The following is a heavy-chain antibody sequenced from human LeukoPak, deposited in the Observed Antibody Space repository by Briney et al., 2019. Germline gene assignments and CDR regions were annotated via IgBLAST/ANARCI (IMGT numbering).Heavy chain of an antibody. J-gene: IGHJ4*02. Sequence: PSETLSLTCTVSGGSISSYYWSWIRQPPGKGLEWIGYMFYSESTKYNPSLKSRVTISVDKSKNQFSLHMSSVTAADTAVYYCAGTSNSALGLPYFDHWGQGSLVTVSS. CDR1: GGSISSYY. V-gene: IGHV4-59*01. CDR2: MFYSEST. D-gene: IGHD5-18*01. CDR3: AGTSNSALGLPYFDH.